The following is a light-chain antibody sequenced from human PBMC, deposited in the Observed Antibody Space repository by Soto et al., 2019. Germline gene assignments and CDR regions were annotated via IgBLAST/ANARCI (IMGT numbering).Light chain of an antibody. J-gene: IGKJ1*01. Sequence: EKVMTQSPATLSMSPGERATLSCRASQGVSNFLAWYQQKPGQTPRLLIYGASTRATGIPARFSGSGSGTEFTLTISSLQSEDFAVYYCQQYSNWPSWTFGQVTKVDIK. V-gene: IGKV3-15*01. CDR1: QGVSNF. CDR2: GAS. CDR3: QQYSNWPSWT.